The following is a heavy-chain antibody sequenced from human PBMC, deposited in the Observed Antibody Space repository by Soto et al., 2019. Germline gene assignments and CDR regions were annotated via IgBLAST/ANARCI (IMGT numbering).Heavy chain of an antibody. CDR1: GGSISNGDYY. Sequence: SETLSLTCTVSGGSISNGDYYWSWIRQPPGKGLEWIGYIYYSGSTYYNPSLKSRVTISVDTSKNQFSLKLSAVTAADTAVYYCARDRRWLKSYYYYGMDVWGQGTTVT. CDR3: ARDRRWLKSYYYYGMDV. D-gene: IGHD5-12*01. J-gene: IGHJ6*02. V-gene: IGHV4-30-4*01. CDR2: IYYSGST.